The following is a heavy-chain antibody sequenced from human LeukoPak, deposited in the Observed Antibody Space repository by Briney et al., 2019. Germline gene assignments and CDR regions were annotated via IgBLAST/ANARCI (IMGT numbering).Heavy chain of an antibody. CDR1: GFTFSSYE. J-gene: IGHJ4*02. Sequence: GGSLRLSCSASGFTFSSYEMNWVRQAPGKGLEWLSYISSSGGTKYYAGSVKGRFSISRDNAKNSLYLQMNSLSVEDTAVYYCARAHPSDYWGQGTLVTVSS. V-gene: IGHV3-48*03. CDR3: ARAHPSDY. CDR2: ISSSGGTK.